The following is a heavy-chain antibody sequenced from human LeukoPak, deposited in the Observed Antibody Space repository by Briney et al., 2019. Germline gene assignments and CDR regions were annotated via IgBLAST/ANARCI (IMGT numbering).Heavy chain of an antibody. J-gene: IGHJ4*02. CDR1: GFTFRTYS. Sequence: GGSLRLSCAASGFTFRTYSMKWVRQAPGKGLEWVSYISDSSAMYYADSVRGRFTISRENDKNSLFLQMNSLRAEDTAVYYCERDGGYSGFDADCWGQGTLVTVSS. CDR2: ISDSSAM. D-gene: IGHD5-12*01. V-gene: IGHV3-48*01. CDR3: ERDGGYSGFDADC.